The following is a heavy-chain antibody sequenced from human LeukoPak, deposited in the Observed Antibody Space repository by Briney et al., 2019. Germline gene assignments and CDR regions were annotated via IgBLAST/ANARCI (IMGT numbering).Heavy chain of an antibody. CDR3: ATPPRGFYGSGIPRDY. D-gene: IGHD3-10*01. V-gene: IGHV3-30*04. J-gene: IGHJ4*02. Sequence: GRSLRLSCAASGFTFSSYAMHWVRQAPGKGLEWVAVISYDGSNKYYADSVKGRFTISRDNSKNTLYLQMNSLRAEDTAVYYCATPPRGFYGSGIPRDYWGQGTLVTASS. CDR1: GFTFSSYA. CDR2: ISYDGSNK.